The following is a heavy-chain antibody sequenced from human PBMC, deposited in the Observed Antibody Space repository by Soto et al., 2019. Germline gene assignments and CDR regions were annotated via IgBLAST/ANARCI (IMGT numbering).Heavy chain of an antibody. Sequence: PGGSLRLSCAASGFTFSNYAMHWVRQAPGKGLEWVALTSYDGNNEYYTDSVKGRFTISRDNSKNTLFLQMNSPRPEDTAVYYCAKDKGVFNWATSYFDCWGQGALVTVS. V-gene: IGHV3-30*18. CDR2: TSYDGNNE. D-gene: IGHD1-1*01. CDR3: AKDKGVFNWATSYFDC. J-gene: IGHJ4*02. CDR1: GFTFSNYA.